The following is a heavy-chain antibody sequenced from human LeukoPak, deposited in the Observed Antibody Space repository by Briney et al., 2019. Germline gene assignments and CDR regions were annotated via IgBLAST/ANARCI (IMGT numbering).Heavy chain of an antibody. Sequence: PGGSLRLSCAVSGLTFSSSWMDWVRQAPGKGLEWVAVVSSDGGTKYYADSVKGRFTISRDNSRNTMYLQMDSLRAEDTAVYYCAKEYDSGGYGANFDYWGQGTLVTVSS. D-gene: IGHD3-10*01. J-gene: IGHJ4*02. V-gene: IGHV3-30*18. CDR3: AKEYDSGGYGANFDY. CDR1: GLTFSSSW. CDR2: VSSDGGTK.